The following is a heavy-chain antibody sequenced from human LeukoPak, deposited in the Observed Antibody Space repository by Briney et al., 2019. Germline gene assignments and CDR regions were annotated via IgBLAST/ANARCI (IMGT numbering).Heavy chain of an antibody. CDR1: GFTFSSHW. V-gene: IGHV3-74*01. D-gene: IGHD1-7*01. J-gene: IGHJ5*02. CDR2: VNSDGSIT. CDR3: ARDDWNSNWFDP. Sequence: PGGSLRLSCAASGFTFSSHWMHWVRQAPGKGLVWVSRVNSDGSITTYADSVKGRFTISGDNAKNTLYLQMNSLRAEDTAVYYCARDDWNSNWFDPWGQGTLVTVSS.